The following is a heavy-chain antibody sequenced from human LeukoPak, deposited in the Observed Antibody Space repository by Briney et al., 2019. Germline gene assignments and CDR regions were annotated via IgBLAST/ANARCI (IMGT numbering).Heavy chain of an antibody. CDR1: GFTVSTNF. Sequence: GGSLRLSCAASGFTVSTNFMGWVRQAPGKGLEWVSVIYGGGSTYYADSVKGRFTISRDTSKNTLYLQMNSLRAEDTAVYYCATWPGGWYGEDSWGQGTLVTVSS. J-gene: IGHJ4*02. D-gene: IGHD6-19*01. V-gene: IGHV3-53*01. CDR2: IYGGGST. CDR3: ATWPGGWYGEDS.